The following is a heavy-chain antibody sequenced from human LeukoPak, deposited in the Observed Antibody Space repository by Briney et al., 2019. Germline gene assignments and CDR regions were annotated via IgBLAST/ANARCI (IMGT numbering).Heavy chain of an antibody. D-gene: IGHD3-3*01. CDR1: GGSISSGGYY. J-gene: IGHJ5*02. Sequence: SQTLSLTCTVSGGSISSGGYYWSWIRQHPGKGLEWIGYIYYSGSTYYNPSLKSRVTISVDTSKNQLSLKLSSVTAADTAVYYCARFTIYGNWFDPWGQGTLVTVSS. V-gene: IGHV4-31*03. CDR2: IYYSGST. CDR3: ARFTIYGNWFDP.